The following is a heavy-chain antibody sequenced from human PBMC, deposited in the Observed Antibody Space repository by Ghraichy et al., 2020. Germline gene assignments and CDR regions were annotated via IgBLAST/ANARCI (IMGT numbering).Heavy chain of an antibody. CDR3: ARHEITMVQGVKNYYFDY. D-gene: IGHD3-10*01. CDR1: GFSLSTSGVG. J-gene: IGHJ4*01. V-gene: IGHV2-5*02. CDR2: IYWDDDK. Sequence: SGPTLVKPTQTLTLTCTFSGFSLSTSGVGVGWIRQPPGKALEWLALIYWDDDKRYSPSLKSRLTITKDTSKNQVVLTMTNMDPVDTATYYCARHEITMVQGVKNYYFDYWGQGTLVTVSS.